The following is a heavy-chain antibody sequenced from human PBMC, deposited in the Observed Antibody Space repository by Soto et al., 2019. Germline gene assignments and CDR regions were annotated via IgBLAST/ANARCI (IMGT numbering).Heavy chain of an antibody. D-gene: IGHD3-10*01. CDR2: IHHSGST. CDR1: GGSISSGGYY. Sequence: QVQLQESGPGLVKAAQTLSLTCNVSGGSISSGGYYWTWSRQHPGKGLQWIGNIHHSGSTFYNPSIKSRVSISVDTSKNQFSLKLSSVTAADTAVYFCVRGVLSWGQGTLVTVSS. V-gene: IGHV4-31*03. CDR3: VRGVLS. J-gene: IGHJ5*02.